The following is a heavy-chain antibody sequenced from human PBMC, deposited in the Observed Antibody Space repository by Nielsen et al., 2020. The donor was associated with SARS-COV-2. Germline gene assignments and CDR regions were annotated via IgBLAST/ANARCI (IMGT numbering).Heavy chain of an antibody. D-gene: IGHD1-26*01. CDR2: IRSKANDYAT. CDR1: RFTFSDSS. V-gene: IGHV3-73*01. CDR3: TRVNPTSGSWFDAFDI. Sequence: GESLKISCAASRFTFSDSSMNWVRQASGKGLEWLGRIRSKANDYATEYAASVKGRVIISRDDSKNTAYLLMNSLKIDDTAVYYCTRVNPTSGSWFDAFDIWGQGTLVTVSS. J-gene: IGHJ3*02.